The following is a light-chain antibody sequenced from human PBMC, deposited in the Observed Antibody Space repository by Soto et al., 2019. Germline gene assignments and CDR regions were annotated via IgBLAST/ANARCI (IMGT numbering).Light chain of an antibody. CDR3: QQRSSWMWA. CDR1: RSVSTY. V-gene: IGKV3-11*01. J-gene: IGKJ1*01. CDR2: DTS. Sequence: EIVVTQSPVTLSLSPGDRATLCCRASRSVSTYLAWYQQKPGQAPRLLIYDTSHRATGIPARFSGSGSGTDFTLTISSLEPEDFAVYYCQQRSSWMWAFGQGTRVEVK.